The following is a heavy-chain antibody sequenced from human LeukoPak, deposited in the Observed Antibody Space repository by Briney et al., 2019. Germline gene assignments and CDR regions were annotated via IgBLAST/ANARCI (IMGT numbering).Heavy chain of an antibody. CDR3: ARQGVYSNYYYSYLDV. D-gene: IGHD4-11*01. Sequence: GESLKISCQGSGYRFTSYWTAWVRQMRGKGRGWRGFIYPGDSDTRYSPSFQGQVTISADKPISTAYLQWSSLKASDTAMYYCARQGVYSNYYYSYLDVWGKGTTATVSS. CDR1: GYRFTSYW. CDR2: IYPGDSDT. J-gene: IGHJ6*03. V-gene: IGHV5-51*02.